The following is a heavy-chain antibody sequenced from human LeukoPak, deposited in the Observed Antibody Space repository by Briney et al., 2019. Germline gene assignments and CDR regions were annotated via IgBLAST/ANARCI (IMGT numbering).Heavy chain of an antibody. D-gene: IGHD3-22*01. CDR2: INHSGST. J-gene: IGHJ4*02. CDR3: ARGVPYYNSRGDWPRAHPFDY. Sequence: SETLSLTCAVYGGSFSGYYWSWIRQPPGKGLEWMGEINHSGSTNYNLSLLSRVAISVDTSKNQFSLKLSSVTAAHTAVYYCARGVPYYNSRGDWPRAHPFDYWGQGTLVTVSS. CDR1: GGSFSGYY. V-gene: IGHV4-34*01.